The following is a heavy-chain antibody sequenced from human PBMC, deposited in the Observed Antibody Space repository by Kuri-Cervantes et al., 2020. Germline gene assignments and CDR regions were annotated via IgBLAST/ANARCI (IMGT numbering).Heavy chain of an antibody. J-gene: IGHJ4*02. CDR2: IWHDGGKT. CDR1: GFTFSRHG. CDR3: AKDGISYCGSDCYLDY. D-gene: IGHD2-21*02. V-gene: IGHV3-30*02. Sequence: GESLKISCAASGFTFSRHGMHWVRQAPGKGLQWVAVIWHDGGKTYYADSVKGRFTISRDNSKNTLYLQMNSLRAEDTAMYYCAKDGISYCGSDCYLDYWGQGTLVTVSS.